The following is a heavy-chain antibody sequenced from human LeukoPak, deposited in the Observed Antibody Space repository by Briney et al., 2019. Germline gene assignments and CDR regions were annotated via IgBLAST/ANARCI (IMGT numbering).Heavy chain of an antibody. J-gene: IGHJ4*02. CDR3: ARAAGDYVRFDY. CDR2: IRGSGTTI. CDR1: GFTFSSYE. V-gene: IGHV3-48*03. Sequence: GESLKISCAGSGFTFSSYEMNWVRQAPGKGLEWVSYIRGSGTTISYADSVKGRFTISRDNAKNSLYLQMNSLRGEDTAIYYCARAAGDYVRFDYWGQGTLVTVSS. D-gene: IGHD4-17*01.